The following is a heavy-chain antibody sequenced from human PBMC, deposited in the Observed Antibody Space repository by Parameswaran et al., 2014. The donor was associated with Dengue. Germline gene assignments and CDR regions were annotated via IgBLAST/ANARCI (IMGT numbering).Heavy chain of an antibody. CDR2: IYYSGST. Sequence: PGKGLEWIGYIYYSGSTNYNPSLKSRVTISVDTSKNQFSLKLSSVTAADTAVYYCARVGITMVRGVEENYYYYGMDVWGQGTTVTVSS. CDR3: ARVGITMVRGVEENYYYYGMDV. V-gene: IGHV4-59*13. D-gene: IGHD3-10*01. J-gene: IGHJ6*02.